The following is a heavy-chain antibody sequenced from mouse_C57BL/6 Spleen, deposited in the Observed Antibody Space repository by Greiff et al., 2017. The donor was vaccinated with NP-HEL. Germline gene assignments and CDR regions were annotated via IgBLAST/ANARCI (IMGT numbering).Heavy chain of an antibody. CDR1: GFTFSSYA. CDR2: ISSGGDYI. D-gene: IGHD1-1*01. J-gene: IGHJ1*03. V-gene: IGHV5-9-1*02. CDR3: TRDYYGSSWYFDV. Sequence: EVQGVESGEGLVKPGGSLKLSCAASGFTFSSYAMSWVRQTPEKRLEWVAYISSGGDYIYYADTVKGRFTISRDNARNTLYMQMSSLKSEDTAMYYCTRDYYGSSWYFDVWGTGTTVTVSS.